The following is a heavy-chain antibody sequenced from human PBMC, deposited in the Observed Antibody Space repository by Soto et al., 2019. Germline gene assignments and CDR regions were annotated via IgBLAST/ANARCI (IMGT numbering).Heavy chain of an antibody. V-gene: IGHV4-59*01. CDR3: ARQELRFLENWFDP. CDR2: IYYSGST. Sequence: TLSLTCTVSGGSISSYYWSWIRQPPGKGLEWIGYIYYSGSTNYNPSLKSRVTISVDTSKNQFSLKLSSVTAADTAVYYCARQELRFLENWFDPWGQGTLVTVSS. D-gene: IGHD3-3*01. CDR1: GGSISSYY. J-gene: IGHJ5*02.